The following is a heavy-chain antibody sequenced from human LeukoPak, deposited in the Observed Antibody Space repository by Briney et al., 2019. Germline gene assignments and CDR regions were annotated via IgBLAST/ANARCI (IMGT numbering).Heavy chain of an antibody. CDR2: IYYSGST. J-gene: IGHJ4*02. CDR1: GGSISSSSYY. Sequence: SETLSLTCTVSGGSISSSSYYWGWIRQPPGKGLEWIGSIYYSGSTYYNLSLKSRVTISVDTSKNQFSLKLSSVTAADTAVYYWARHTSLSSAAHDYWGQGTLVTVSS. D-gene: IGHD6-13*01. V-gene: IGHV4-39*01. CDR3: ARHTSLSSAAHDY.